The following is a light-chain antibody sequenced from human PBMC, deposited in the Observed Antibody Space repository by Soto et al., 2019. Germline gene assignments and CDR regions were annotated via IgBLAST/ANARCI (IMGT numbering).Light chain of an antibody. CDR3: QQYDNVGIT. J-gene: IGKJ5*01. CDR2: ETS. V-gene: IGKV1-33*01. CDR1: HDISTH. Sequence: IQMTQSPSSLSASVGDRVTITCRASHDISTHLNWYQQMPGKAPKLLIYETSNVQTGVPSRLSGHGSGTDFVFTISSLQPEDIGTYYCQQYDNVGITFGQGTRLDIK.